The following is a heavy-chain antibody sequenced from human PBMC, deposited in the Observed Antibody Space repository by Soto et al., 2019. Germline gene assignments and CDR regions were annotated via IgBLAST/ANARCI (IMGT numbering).Heavy chain of an antibody. D-gene: IGHD3-9*01. CDR2: IIPVFGTV. CDR3: ARGTGDH. J-gene: IGHJ4*02. Sequence: QVQLVQSGAEVKKPGSSVKVSCKASGGTFTTDTFSWVRQAPGQGLEWMGGIIPVFGTVNYAQKFQGRVTITADKSTNTAYMELNSLTSEATAVYFCARGTGDHWGQGTLVTVSS. V-gene: IGHV1-69*06. CDR1: GGTFTTDT.